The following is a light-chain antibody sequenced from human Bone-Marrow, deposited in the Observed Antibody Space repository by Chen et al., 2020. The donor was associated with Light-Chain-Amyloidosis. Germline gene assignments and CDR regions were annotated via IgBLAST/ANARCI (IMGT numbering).Light chain of an antibody. J-gene: IGLJ2*01. CDR2: RDT. V-gene: IGLV3-25*03. CDR1: DLPTKY. CDR3: QSADSSGTYEVI. Sequence: ELTQPPSVSVSPGQTARITCSGDDLPTKYAYWYQQKPGQAPVLVIHRDTERPSGISEQFSGSSSGTTATLTISGVQAEDEADYHCQSADSSGTYEVIFGGGTKLTVL.